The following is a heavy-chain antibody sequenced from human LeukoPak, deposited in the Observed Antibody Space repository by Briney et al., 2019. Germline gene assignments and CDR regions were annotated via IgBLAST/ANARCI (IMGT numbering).Heavy chain of an antibody. CDR1: GYTFTSYG. V-gene: IGHV1-18*01. Sequence: ASVKVSCKASGYTFTSYGISWVRQAPGQGLEWMGWISAYNGNTNYAQKLQGRVTMTTDTSTGTAYMELRSLRSDDTAVYYCARDSLSGSYRSSPPSGYWGQGTLVTVSS. J-gene: IGHJ4*02. CDR2: ISAYNGNT. D-gene: IGHD1-26*01. CDR3: ARDSLSGSYRSSPPSGY.